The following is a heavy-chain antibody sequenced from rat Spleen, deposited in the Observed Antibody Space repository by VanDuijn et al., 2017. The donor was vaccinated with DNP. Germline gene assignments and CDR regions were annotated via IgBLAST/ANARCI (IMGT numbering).Heavy chain of an antibody. CDR3: ARSTPYYGYFEY. CDR2: INNVGST. D-gene: IGHD1-6*01. J-gene: IGHJ2*01. CDR1: GYSITSSYR. Sequence: EVQLQESGPGLVKPSQSLSLTCSVTGYSITSSYRWNWIRKFPGNKLEWMGYINNVGSTNYNPSLKSRISITRDTSRNQFFLQVNSVTTEDTATYYCARSTPYYGYFEYWGQGVMVTVSS. V-gene: IGHV3-3*01.